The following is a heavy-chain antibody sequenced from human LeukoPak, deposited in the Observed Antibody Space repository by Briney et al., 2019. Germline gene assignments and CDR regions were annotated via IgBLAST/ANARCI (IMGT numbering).Heavy chain of an antibody. J-gene: IGHJ4*02. Sequence: GESLKISCKGSEYSFPSYWIGWVRQMPGKGLEWMGIIYPGDSDTRYSPSFQGQVTISADKSISTAYLQWSSLKASDTAMYYCARPLNVNYYDSSGYYFDYWGQGTLVTVSS. CDR2: IYPGDSDT. CDR3: ARPLNVNYYDSSGYYFDY. V-gene: IGHV5-51*01. CDR1: EYSFPSYW. D-gene: IGHD3-22*01.